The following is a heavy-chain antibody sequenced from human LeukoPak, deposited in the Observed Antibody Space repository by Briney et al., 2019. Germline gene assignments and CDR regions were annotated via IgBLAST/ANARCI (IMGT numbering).Heavy chain of an antibody. V-gene: IGHV3-48*03. D-gene: IGHD6-19*01. Sequence: LGGSLRLSCAASGFTFSLNEMNWVRQAPGKGLEWVSYINGPATNIFYADSVKGRFTISRDNAKNSLYLQMNSLRVEDTAVYYCATTLSGWSPPQTSYYSYYMDVWGKGTTVTISS. CDR1: GFTFSLNE. CDR2: INGPATNI. CDR3: ATTLSGWSPPQTSYYSYYMDV. J-gene: IGHJ6*03.